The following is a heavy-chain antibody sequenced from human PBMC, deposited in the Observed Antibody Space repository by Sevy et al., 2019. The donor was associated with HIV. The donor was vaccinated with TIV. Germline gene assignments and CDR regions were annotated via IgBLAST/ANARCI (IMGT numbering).Heavy chain of an antibody. Sequence: GGSLRLSCAASGFTFSSYAMSWVRQAPGKGLEWVSDISGSGGSTYYADTVKGRFTISRDNSKNTLYLQMNSLRAEDTAVYYCAKLGTSGYCSGGSCYSGLFAAFDIWGQGTMVTVSS. CDR2: ISGSGGST. D-gene: IGHD2-15*01. J-gene: IGHJ3*02. CDR3: AKLGTSGYCSGGSCYSGLFAAFDI. V-gene: IGHV3-23*01. CDR1: GFTFSSYA.